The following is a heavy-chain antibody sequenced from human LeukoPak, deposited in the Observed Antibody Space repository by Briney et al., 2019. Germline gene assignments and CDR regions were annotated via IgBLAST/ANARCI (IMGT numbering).Heavy chain of an antibody. D-gene: IGHD3-10*01. J-gene: IGHJ4*02. CDR2: FNPNSGGT. V-gene: IGHV1-2*06. CDR1: GYTFTGYY. Sequence: ASVKVSCKASGYTFTGYYFHWVRQAPGQGLEWMGRFNPNSGGTNYAQKFQGRVTMTRDTSISTAYMELSSLRSEDTAMYYCARASHGFIITQASFDYWGQGTVVTVSS. CDR3: ARASHGFIITQASFDY.